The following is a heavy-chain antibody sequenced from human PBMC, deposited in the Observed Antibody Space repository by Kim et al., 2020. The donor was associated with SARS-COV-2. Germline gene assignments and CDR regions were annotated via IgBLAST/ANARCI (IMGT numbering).Heavy chain of an antibody. CDR2: IYHSGST. CDR1: GGSISSSNW. D-gene: IGHD6-6*01. V-gene: IGHV4-4*02. Sequence: SETLSLTCAVSGGSISSSNWWSWVRQPPGKGLEWIGEIYHSGSTNYNPSLKSRVTISVDKSKNQFSLKLSSVTAADTAVYYCARGEYSSSSHPIYFDYWGQGTLVTVSS. J-gene: IGHJ4*02. CDR3: ARGEYSSSSHPIYFDY.